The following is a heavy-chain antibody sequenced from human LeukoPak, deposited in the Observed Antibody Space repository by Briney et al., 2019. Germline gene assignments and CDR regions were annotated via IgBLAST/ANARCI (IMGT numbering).Heavy chain of an antibody. V-gene: IGHV3-9*01. CDR3: AKVRGTYSSGYFFDS. Sequence: GGSLRLSSAASGFTFDEYAMHWVRQAPGKGLEWLSIISWNSGYIGYADSVKGRFTISRDNAKNSLYLQMNSLRAEDTALYFCAKVRGTYSSGYFFDSWGQGTLVTVSS. CDR1: GFTFDEYA. CDR2: ISWNSGYI. D-gene: IGHD6-19*01. J-gene: IGHJ4*02.